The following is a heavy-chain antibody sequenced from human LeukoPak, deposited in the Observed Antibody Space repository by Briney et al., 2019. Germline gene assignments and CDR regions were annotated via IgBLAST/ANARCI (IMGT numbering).Heavy chain of an antibody. CDR1: GDTFTADF. V-gene: IGHV1-2*02. Sequence: ASVKVSCKASGDTFTADFLDWVRQAPGQGLEWMGWINPKSGGTYYAQRFQGRVTMTRDTSITTAYMEVSSLRSDDTAVYYCAREVGYNYDFWGQGTLVTVSS. CDR2: INPKSGGT. CDR3: AREVGYNYDF. D-gene: IGHD1-26*01. J-gene: IGHJ4*02.